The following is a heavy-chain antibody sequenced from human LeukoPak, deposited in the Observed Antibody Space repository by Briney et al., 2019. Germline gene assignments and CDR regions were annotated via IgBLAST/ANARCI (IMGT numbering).Heavy chain of an antibody. J-gene: IGHJ4*02. V-gene: IGHV3-64*01. CDR3: ARVQGGGYRTADY. CDR1: GFTFSNYA. D-gene: IGHD6-19*01. Sequence: PGGSLRLSCAASGFTFSNYAIHWVRQAPGKGLEFVSSISSNGISTYYGNSVKGRFTISRDNSKNTLFLQMNSLRGEDTAMYYCARVQGGGYRTADYWGQGTLVTVSS. CDR2: ISSNGIST.